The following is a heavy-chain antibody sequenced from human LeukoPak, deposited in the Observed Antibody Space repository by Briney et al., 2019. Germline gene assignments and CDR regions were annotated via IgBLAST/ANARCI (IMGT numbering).Heavy chain of an antibody. CDR3: ARGYAAFSYMDV. Sequence: ASVKVSCKASGGTFSSYAISWVRQAPGQGLEWMGGIIPIFGTANYAQKFQGRVTITTDESTSTAYMELSSLRSEDTAVYYCARGYAAFSYMDVWGRGTTVTVSS. D-gene: IGHD2-15*01. CDR2: IIPIFGTA. V-gene: IGHV1-69*05. CDR1: GGTFSSYA. J-gene: IGHJ6*03.